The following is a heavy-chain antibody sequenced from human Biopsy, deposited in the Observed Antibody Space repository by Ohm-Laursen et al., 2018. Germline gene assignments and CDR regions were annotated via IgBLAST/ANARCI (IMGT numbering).Heavy chain of an antibody. V-gene: IGHV3-33*01. CDR2: IWYDGSNK. Sequence: SLRLSCAASGFTFSSYGIHWVRQAPGKGLEWVAVIWYDGSNKYSADSVKGRISISRDNSKNTVYLQMNSLRTADTAVYYCARDRYYGSESYYSHYNMDVWGRGTTVSVSS. CDR3: ARDRYYGSESYYSHYNMDV. CDR1: GFTFSSYG. D-gene: IGHD3-10*01. J-gene: IGHJ6*02.